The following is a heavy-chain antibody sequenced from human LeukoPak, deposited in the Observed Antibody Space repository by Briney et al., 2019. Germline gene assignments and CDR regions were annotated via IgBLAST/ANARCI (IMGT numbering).Heavy chain of an antibody. CDR1: GITFTNYA. CDR2: ISGSGP. D-gene: IGHD1-26*01. J-gene: IGHJ1*01. Sequence: GSLRLSCAASGITFTNYAMTWVREAPGKGLEWVSSISGSGPHYADSVKGRFTISGDNSKNTLSLQMNSLRAEDTAVYYCAKGSGDYWPSTLYFQHWGQGTLVTVSS. CDR3: AKGSGDYWPSTLYFQH. V-gene: IGHV3-23*01.